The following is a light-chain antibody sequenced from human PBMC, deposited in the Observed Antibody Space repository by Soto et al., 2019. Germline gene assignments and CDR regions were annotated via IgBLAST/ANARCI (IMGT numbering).Light chain of an antibody. CDR2: AAS. Sequence: DIPMTQSPSSLSASVGDRVTITCRASQGISNSLAWYQQKPGEVPRLLIDAASTLQSGVPSRFTGSGSGTDFTLTISSLQPEDVATYFCQKHDGAPFTFGGGTKVDIK. V-gene: IGKV1-27*01. CDR1: QGISNS. J-gene: IGKJ4*01. CDR3: QKHDGAPFT.